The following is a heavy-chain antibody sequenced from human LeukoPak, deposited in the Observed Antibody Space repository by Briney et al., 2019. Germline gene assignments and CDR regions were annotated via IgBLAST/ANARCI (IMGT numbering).Heavy chain of an antibody. V-gene: IGHV3-23*01. CDR3: AKDQVWIVVGSFDY. CDR2: ISGSGGST. D-gene: IGHD3-22*01. J-gene: IGHJ4*02. CDR1: GFTFSGYA. Sequence: GGSLRLSCAASGFTFSGYAMNWVRQAPGKGLEWVSGISGSGGSTYYADSVKGRFTISRDNSKNTLYLQMTSLRAEDTAVYYCAKDQVWIVVGSFDYWGQGTLVTVSS.